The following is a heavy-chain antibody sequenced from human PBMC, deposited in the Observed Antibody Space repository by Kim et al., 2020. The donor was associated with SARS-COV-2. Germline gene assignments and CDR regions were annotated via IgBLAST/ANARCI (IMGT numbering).Heavy chain of an antibody. Sequence: DSVKGRFTISRDNAKNSLYLQMNSLRAEDTAVYYCARRVVYYGDYWSLGYWGQGTLVTVSS. V-gene: IGHV3-11*04. CDR3: ARRVVYYGDYWSLGY. J-gene: IGHJ4*02. D-gene: IGHD4-17*01.